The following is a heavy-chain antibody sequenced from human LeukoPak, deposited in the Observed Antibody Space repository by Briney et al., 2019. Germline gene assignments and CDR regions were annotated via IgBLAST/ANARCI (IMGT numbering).Heavy chain of an antibody. Sequence: SETLSLTCTVSGGSISSYYWSWIRQPPGKGLEWIGYIYYSGGTNYNPSLKSRVTISVDTSKNQFSLKLSSVTAADTAVYYCARVVAAAGSNAFDIWGQGTMVTVSS. D-gene: IGHD6-13*01. J-gene: IGHJ3*02. V-gene: IGHV4-59*01. CDR2: IYYSGGT. CDR1: GGSISSYY. CDR3: ARVVAAAGSNAFDI.